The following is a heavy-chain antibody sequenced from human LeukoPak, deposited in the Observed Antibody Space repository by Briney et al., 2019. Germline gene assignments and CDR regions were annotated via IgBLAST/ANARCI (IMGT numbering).Heavy chain of an antibody. CDR2: ISGSGDST. D-gene: IGHD5-18*01. CDR3: AKVLFIQPCWFDP. Sequence: GGSLRLSCAASGFTFSSHGMHWLRQAPGKGLEWVSSISGSGDSTNYTDSVKGRFTISRDNSKNTLYLQMNSLRAQDTAIDYCAKVLFIQPCWFDPWGQGTLVTVSS. CDR1: GFTFSSHG. J-gene: IGHJ5*02. V-gene: IGHV3-23*01.